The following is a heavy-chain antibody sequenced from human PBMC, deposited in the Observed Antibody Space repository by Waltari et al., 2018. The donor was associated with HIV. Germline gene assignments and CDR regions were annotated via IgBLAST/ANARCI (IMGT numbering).Heavy chain of an antibody. CDR2: INPNSGGT. CDR1: GYTFPGSF. V-gene: IGHV1-2*02. Sequence: QVQLVQSGAEVRKTGASVKVSCKASGYTFPGSFLHLVRPAPGQGLEWMGWINPNSGGTNYAQKFQDRVTMTRDTSISTAYMELSRLRSDDTAMYYCARDFKGAVTIFGVVHNWFDPWGQGTLVTVSS. D-gene: IGHD3-3*01. J-gene: IGHJ5*02. CDR3: ARDFKGAVTIFGVVHNWFDP.